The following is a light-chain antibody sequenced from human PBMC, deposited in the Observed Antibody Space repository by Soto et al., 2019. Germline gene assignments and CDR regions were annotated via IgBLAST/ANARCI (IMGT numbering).Light chain of an antibody. J-gene: IGKJ1*01. V-gene: IGKV3-20*01. CDR1: QSVRTY. CDR2: GAS. Sequence: EIVLTQSPATLSLFPGERATLSCRASQSVRTYLAWYQQKPGQAPRLLIFGASTRAAGFPDRFSGSGSGTDFTLTISRLEPEDFAVYHCQQYDDSMTFGQGTKVDIK. CDR3: QQYDDSMT.